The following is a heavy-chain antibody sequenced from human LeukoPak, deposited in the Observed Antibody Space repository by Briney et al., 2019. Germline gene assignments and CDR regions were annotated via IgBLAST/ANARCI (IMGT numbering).Heavy chain of an antibody. Sequence: GGSLRLSCAASGFTFSTYWMSWVRQAPGKGLEWVANIKQDGSEKYYVDSVKGRFTISRDNAKNSLYLQMNSLRAEDTAVYYCARVGRLVAGNYVLYHYGMDVWGQGTTVTVSS. CDR1: GFTFSTYW. V-gene: IGHV3-7*01. CDR3: ARVGRLVAGNYVLYHYGMDV. J-gene: IGHJ6*02. CDR2: IKQDGSEK. D-gene: IGHD6-19*01.